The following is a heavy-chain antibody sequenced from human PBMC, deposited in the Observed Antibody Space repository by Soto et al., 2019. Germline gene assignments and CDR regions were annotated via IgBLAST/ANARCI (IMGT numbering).Heavy chain of an antibody. CDR1: GLNFRNYG. Sequence: QVQLVESGGGVVQPGRSLRLSCAASGLNFRNYGMHWVRQAPGKGLEWVAVIWFDGSNKNYVESVKGRFTISRDNSKNTLYLNMNSLRAEDTAVYYCARGGWFGELSTYYLGSWGQGTLVTVSS. CDR3: ARGGWFGELSTYYLGS. D-gene: IGHD3-10*01. CDR2: IWFDGSNK. V-gene: IGHV3-33*01. J-gene: IGHJ4*02.